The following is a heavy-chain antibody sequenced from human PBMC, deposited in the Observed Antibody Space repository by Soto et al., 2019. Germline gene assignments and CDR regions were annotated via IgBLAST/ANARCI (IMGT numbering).Heavy chain of an antibody. J-gene: IGHJ4*02. Sequence: EVQLLESGGGLVQPGGSLRLSCAASGFTFSDHAMTWVRQAPGKGLEWVSGISGGGSGAYYADSVKGRFTISRDNSKNTLFLQMDSLRAADTAGYYCAKDLWGYVHWGQGTLVTVSS. D-gene: IGHD3-16*01. V-gene: IGHV3-23*01. CDR3: AKDLWGYVH. CDR1: GFTFSDHA. CDR2: ISGGGSGA.